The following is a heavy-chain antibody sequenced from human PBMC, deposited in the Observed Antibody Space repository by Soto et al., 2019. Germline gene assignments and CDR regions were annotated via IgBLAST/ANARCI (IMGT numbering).Heavy chain of an antibody. CDR3: ARAYRSGWYSIWYYGMDV. CDR2: ISYDGSNK. V-gene: IGHV3-30-3*01. D-gene: IGHD6-19*01. J-gene: IGHJ6*02. Sequence: PGGSLRLSCAASGFTFSSYAMHWVRQAPGKGLEWVAVISYDGSNKYYADSVKGRFTISRDNSKNTLYLQRNSLRAEDTAVYYCARAYRSGWYSIWYYGMDVWGQGTTVTVSS. CDR1: GFTFSSYA.